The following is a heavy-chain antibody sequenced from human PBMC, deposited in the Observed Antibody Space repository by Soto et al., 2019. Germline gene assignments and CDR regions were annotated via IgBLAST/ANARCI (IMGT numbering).Heavy chain of an antibody. CDR3: ARQLNTAMLTYDYYGMDV. J-gene: IGHJ6*02. V-gene: IGHV1-8*02. CDR2: MDPNSGNT. Sequence: ASVKVSCKASGYTFTSYGFSWVRQATGHGVEWMGWMDPNSGNTGYAQKFQGRVTMTGNTSISTAYMELSSLRSEDTAVYYCARQLNTAMLTYDYYGMDVWGQGTTVTVSS. D-gene: IGHD5-18*01. CDR1: GYTFTSYG.